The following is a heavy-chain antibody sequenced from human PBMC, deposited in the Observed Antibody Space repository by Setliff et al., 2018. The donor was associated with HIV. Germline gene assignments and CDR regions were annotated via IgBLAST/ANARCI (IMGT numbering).Heavy chain of an antibody. D-gene: IGHD3-9*01. CDR2: VSSRGDT. J-gene: IGHJ4*02. Sequence: SETLSLTCTVSDSGTYYWSWIRQLAGKGLEWIGRVSSRGDTNYNPSLKSRVTMSVDTSKNQFSLKLSSVTAADTAVYYCVRVVRYFDWLSLGPFDYWGQGTLVTVSS. CDR1: DSGTYY. CDR3: VRVVRYFDWLSLGPFDY. V-gene: IGHV4-4*07.